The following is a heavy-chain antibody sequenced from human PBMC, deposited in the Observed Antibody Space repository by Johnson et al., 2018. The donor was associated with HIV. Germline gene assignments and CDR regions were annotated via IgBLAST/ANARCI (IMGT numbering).Heavy chain of an antibody. D-gene: IGHD3-3*01. CDR1: GFTFSNYA. V-gene: IGHV3-49*04. CDR2: VISSDGGTT. Sequence: VQLVESGGGVVQPGRSLRLSCAASGFTFSNYAMHWVRQAPGKGLEWVAVISSDGGTTEYAASVTGRFTISSDDSKSIAYLQMNSLKTEDTAVYYCTRDRSYDFWSGYYRTGAFDIWGQGTMVTVSS. CDR3: TRDRSYDFWSGYYRTGAFDI. J-gene: IGHJ3*02.